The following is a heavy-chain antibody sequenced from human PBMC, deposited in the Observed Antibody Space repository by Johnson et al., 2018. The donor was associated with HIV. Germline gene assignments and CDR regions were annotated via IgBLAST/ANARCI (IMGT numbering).Heavy chain of an antibody. CDR1: RFIFSTSG. CDR2: VYSGGST. V-gene: IGHV3-NL1*01. Sequence: QVQLVESGGSVVQPGRSLRLSCAASRFIFSTSGMHWVRQAPEMGLVWVSIVYSGGSTYYADSVKGRFTISRDNSKNTLYLQMNSLRAEDTAVYYCARERGDAFDIWGQGTMVTVSS. J-gene: IGHJ3*02. D-gene: IGHD3-10*01. CDR3: ARERGDAFDI.